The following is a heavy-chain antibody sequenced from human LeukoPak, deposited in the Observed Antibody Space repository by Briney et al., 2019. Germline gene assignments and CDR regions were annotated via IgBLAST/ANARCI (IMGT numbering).Heavy chain of an antibody. CDR1: GGSVSSGSYY. V-gene: IGHV4-61*01. CDR2: IYYSGST. J-gene: IGHJ3*02. Sequence: PSETLSLTCTVSGGSVSSGSYYWSWIRQSPGKGLEWIGYIYYSGSTNYNPSLKSRVTISVDTSKNQFSLKLSSVTAADTAVYYCASLSRSRGYAFDIWGQGTMVTVSS. CDR3: ASLSRSRGYAFDI. D-gene: IGHD3-3*02.